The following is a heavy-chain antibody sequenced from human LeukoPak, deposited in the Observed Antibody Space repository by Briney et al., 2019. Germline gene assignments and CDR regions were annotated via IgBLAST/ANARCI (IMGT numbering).Heavy chain of an antibody. Sequence: GGSLRLSCAASGFTFSSYSMNWVRQAPGKGLEWVSSISSSSSYIYYADSVKGRFTISRDNAKNSLYLQMNSLRAEDTAVYYCARWQYCGGDCYSDAFDIWGQGTMVTVSS. V-gene: IGHV3-21*01. J-gene: IGHJ3*02. D-gene: IGHD2-21*02. CDR3: ARWQYCGGDCYSDAFDI. CDR1: GFTFSSYS. CDR2: ISSSSSYI.